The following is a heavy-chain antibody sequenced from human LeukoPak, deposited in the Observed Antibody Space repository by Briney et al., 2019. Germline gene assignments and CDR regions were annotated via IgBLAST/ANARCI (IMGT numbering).Heavy chain of an antibody. D-gene: IGHD6-19*01. CDR3: ARHSGFLTLYYSGLDV. CDR2: VHYIGST. V-gene: IGHV4-59*08. CDR1: GGSISNYY. J-gene: IGHJ6*02. Sequence: SETLSLTCTLSGGSISNYYWSWMPQSPGEGLEWIGYVHYIGSTNYNPSLKSRVTVSVDISQNQFSLTPNSVTAADTAVYFCARHSGFLTLYYSGLDVWGQGTTVTVSS.